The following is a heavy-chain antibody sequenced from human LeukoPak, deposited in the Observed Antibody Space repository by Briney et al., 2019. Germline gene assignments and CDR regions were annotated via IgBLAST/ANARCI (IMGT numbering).Heavy chain of an antibody. CDR2: IYVDGRTT. V-gene: IGHV3-74*01. Sequence: AGGSLRLSCVASGFTFSNYWMHWVRQPPGMGLVWVSRIYVDGRTTNYADSVKGRFTISRDNAKNTVYLEMNSLSVEDTATYYCIRDFRSADLWGQGTLVTVTS. CDR1: GFTFSNYW. CDR3: IRDFRSADL. J-gene: IGHJ5*02.